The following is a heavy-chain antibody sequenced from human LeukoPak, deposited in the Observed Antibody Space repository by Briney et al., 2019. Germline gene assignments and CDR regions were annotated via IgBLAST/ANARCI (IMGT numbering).Heavy chain of an antibody. Sequence: QAGGSLRLSCAASGFTFSSYAMSLVRQAPGKGLEWVSALSGSGGGTHYADAVKGRFTISRDNSKNTLYLQMNSLRAADTAVYYCAKGGGYSGDYVSAYWGQGTLVTVSS. CDR2: LSGSGGGT. V-gene: IGHV3-23*01. CDR1: GFTFSSYA. D-gene: IGHD4-17*01. CDR3: AKGGGYSGDYVSAY. J-gene: IGHJ4*02.